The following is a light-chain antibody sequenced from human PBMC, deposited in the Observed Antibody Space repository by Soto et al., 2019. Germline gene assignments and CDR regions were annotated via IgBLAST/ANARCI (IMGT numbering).Light chain of an antibody. CDR2: GAS. J-gene: IGKJ1*01. Sequence: EIVLTQSPGTLSLSPGERATLSCRASQGVSSYLAWYQQKPGQAPRLLIFGASSRATGIPDRFSGSGSGADFTLTISRLEPEDFAVYHCQQYGSSPWTFGQGTKVEIK. CDR1: QGVSSY. V-gene: IGKV3-20*01. CDR3: QQYGSSPWT.